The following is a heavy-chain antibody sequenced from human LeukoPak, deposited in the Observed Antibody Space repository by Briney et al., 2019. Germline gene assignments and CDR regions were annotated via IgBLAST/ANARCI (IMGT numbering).Heavy chain of an antibody. CDR2: IRYDGSNK. CDR3: AKDQGSGWSGYYFDY. V-gene: IGHV3-30*02. CDR1: GFTFSSYG. J-gene: IGHJ4*02. D-gene: IGHD6-19*01. Sequence: SGGSLRLSCAASGFTFSSYGMHWVRQAPGKGLEWVAFIRYDGSNKYYADSVKGRFTISRDNSKNTLYLQMNSLRAEDTAVYYCAKDQGSGWSGYYFDYWGQGTLVTVSS.